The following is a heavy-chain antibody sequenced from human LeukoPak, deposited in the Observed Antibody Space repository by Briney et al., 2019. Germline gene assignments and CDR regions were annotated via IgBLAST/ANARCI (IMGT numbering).Heavy chain of an antibody. CDR1: GIPFSDYY. CDR2: ISSSSSYT. Sequence: KTGGSLGLSCVVSGIPFSDYYMNWIRKAPGKGLEWISYISSSSSYTDYADSVKGRFTISRDNAKSALYLQMHSLRLEDTAVYYCAAGTAADFWGQGTLVTVSS. CDR3: AAGTAADF. V-gene: IGHV3-11*03. J-gene: IGHJ4*02. D-gene: IGHD6-13*01.